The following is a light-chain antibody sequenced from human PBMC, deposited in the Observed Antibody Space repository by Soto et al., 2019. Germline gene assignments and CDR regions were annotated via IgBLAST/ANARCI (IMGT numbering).Light chain of an antibody. V-gene: IGKV1-12*01. CDR2: AAS. CDR1: RGIGDR. CDR3: LQVSSFPRT. J-gene: IGKJ1*01. Sequence: DIQMTQSPASRSAVVGDRVTSTCRASRGIGDRLAWFQQKPGKAPQFLIQAASNLQSGVPSRFSGSGSGTEFILSINSLQPEDIATYYWLQVSSFPRTFGQGSQVYIK.